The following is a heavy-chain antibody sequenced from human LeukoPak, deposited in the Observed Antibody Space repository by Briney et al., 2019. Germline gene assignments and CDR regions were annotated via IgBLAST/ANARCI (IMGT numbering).Heavy chain of an antibody. CDR1: GYTFTSYG. J-gene: IGHJ3*02. CDR2: ISAYNGNT. CDR3: ARGSGSYPGGGAFDI. D-gene: IGHD1-26*01. Sequence: VASVKVSCKASGYTFTSYGISWVRQAPGQGLEWMEWISAYNGNTNYAQKLQGRVTMTTDTSTSTAYMELRSLRSDDTAVYYCARGSGSYPGGGAFDIWGQGTMVTVSS. V-gene: IGHV1-18*01.